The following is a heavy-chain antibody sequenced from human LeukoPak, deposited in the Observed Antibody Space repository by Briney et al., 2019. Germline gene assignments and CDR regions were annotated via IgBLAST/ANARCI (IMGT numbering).Heavy chain of an antibody. D-gene: IGHD1-1*01. CDR2: ITGTGGGT. CDR3: AKRTSTAGTTAAFDI. Sequence: GGSLRLSCAASGFTFDNYALSWVRQAPEQGLEWLSTITGTGGGTYYADSVKGRLTISRDNSKDTLYLQLNSLRVEDTAIYYCAKRTSTAGTTAAFDIWGQGTMVTVSS. J-gene: IGHJ3*02. CDR1: GFTFDNYA. V-gene: IGHV3-23*01.